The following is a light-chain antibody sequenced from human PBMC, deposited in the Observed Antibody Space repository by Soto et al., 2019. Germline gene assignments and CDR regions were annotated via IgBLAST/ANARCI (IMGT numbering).Light chain of an antibody. J-gene: IGLJ2*01. Sequence: SYELTQPPSVSVSPGQTASITCSGDKLGDKYACWYQQKPGQSPVLVIYQDSKRPSGIPERFSGSNSGNTATLTISGTQAMDEADYYCQAWDSSIEVVFGGGTKLTVL. V-gene: IGLV3-1*01. CDR3: QAWDSSIEVV. CDR2: QDS. CDR1: KLGDKY.